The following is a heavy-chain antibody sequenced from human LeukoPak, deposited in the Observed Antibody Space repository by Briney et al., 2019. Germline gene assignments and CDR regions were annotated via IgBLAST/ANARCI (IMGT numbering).Heavy chain of an antibody. CDR2: ISNSGRNT. D-gene: IGHD6-13*01. V-gene: IGHV3-23*01. CDR3: AKDQEAAAAGSYDY. J-gene: IGHJ4*02. CDR1: GFTFSSYT. Sequence: GGSLTLSCAASGFTFSSYTMSWVRQAPGKGLEWVSTISNSGRNTFYTDSVKGRFTISRDNSKNTLYLQMNSLRAEDTAVYYCAKDQEAAAAGSYDYWGQGTLVTVSS.